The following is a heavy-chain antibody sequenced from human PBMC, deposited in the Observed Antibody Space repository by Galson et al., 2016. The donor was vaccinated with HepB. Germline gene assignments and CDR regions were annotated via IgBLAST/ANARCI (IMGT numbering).Heavy chain of an antibody. J-gene: IGHJ4*02. D-gene: IGHD4/OR15-4a*01. CDR2: ITSSGVGT. CDR3: ARDDYSGGRGSPDY. CDR1: GFTFNAYA. Sequence: SLRLSCAASGFTFNAYAMSWVRQSPGKGLEWVSAITSSGVGTFYTDSVKGRFTISRDNSNNTLYLQMNSLTTEDTAVYYCARDDYSGGRGSPDYWGQGTLVTVSS. V-gene: IGHV3-23*01.